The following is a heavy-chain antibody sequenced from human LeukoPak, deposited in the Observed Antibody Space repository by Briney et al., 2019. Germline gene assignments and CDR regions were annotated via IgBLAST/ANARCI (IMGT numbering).Heavy chain of an antibody. CDR2: MNPNSGNT. V-gene: IGHV1-8*03. CDR3: ARVKLGYCSSTSCRKSNWFDP. Sequence: ASVKVSCKASGYTFTSYDIIWVRQATGQGLEWMGWMNPNSGNTGYAQKFQGRVTITRNTSISTAYMELSSLRSEDTAVYYCARVKLGYCSSTSCRKSNWFDPWGQGTLVTVSS. CDR1: GYTFTSYD. D-gene: IGHD2-2*01. J-gene: IGHJ5*02.